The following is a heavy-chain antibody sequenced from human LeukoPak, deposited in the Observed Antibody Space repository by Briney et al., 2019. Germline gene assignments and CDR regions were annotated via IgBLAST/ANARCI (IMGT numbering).Heavy chain of an antibody. J-gene: IGHJ4*02. CDR1: GYTFTSYD. V-gene: IGHV7-4-1*02. Sequence: ASVKVSCKASGYTFTSYDINWVRQAPGQGLEWMGWINTNTGNPTYAQGFTGRFVFSLDTSVSTAYLQISSLKAEDTAVYYCARVFTAVAGTDLGYWGQGTLVTVSS. CDR2: INTNTGNP. D-gene: IGHD6-19*01. CDR3: ARVFTAVAGTDLGY.